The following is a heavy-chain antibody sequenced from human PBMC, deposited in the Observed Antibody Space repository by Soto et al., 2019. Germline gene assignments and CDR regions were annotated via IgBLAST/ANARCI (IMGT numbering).Heavy chain of an antibody. D-gene: IGHD3-22*01. J-gene: IGHJ4*02. Sequence: TLSLTCTVSGGSISSYYWSWIRQPPGKGLEWIGEIYHSGSTNYNPSLKSRVTISVDKSKNQFSLKLSSVTAADTAVYYCARGAXHIYYYDSXXYEXYFDYWGQGTXVTXSS. CDR1: GGSISSYY. CDR2: IYHSGST. CDR3: ARGAXHIYYYDSXXYEXYFDY. V-gene: IGHV4-59*12.